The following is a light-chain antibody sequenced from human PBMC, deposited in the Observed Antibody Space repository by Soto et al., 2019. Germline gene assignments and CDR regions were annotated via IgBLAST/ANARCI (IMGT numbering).Light chain of an antibody. CDR2: GAS. CDR1: QSVSSK. Sequence: EIVMTQSPATLSVSPGERATLSCRASQSVSSKVVWYQQKPGQAPSLLIYGASTRATGVPARFSGSGSGTEFTLTISSLQSEDFAVYYCQQYTNWPPSTFGGGTKMDIK. V-gene: IGKV3-15*01. J-gene: IGKJ4*01. CDR3: QQYTNWPPST.